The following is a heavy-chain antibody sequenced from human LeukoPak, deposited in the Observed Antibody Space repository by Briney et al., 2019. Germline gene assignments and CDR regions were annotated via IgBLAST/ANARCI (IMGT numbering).Heavy chain of an antibody. CDR3: ARLRSCGGDSYAFDI. Sequence: GESLKISCKASGYSFTSYWIGWVRQMPGKGLEWMGIIYPGDSDTRYSPSFQGQVTISADKSIGTAYLQWSSLKASDTAMYYCARLRSCGGDSYAFDIWGQGTMVTVSS. D-gene: IGHD2-21*02. V-gene: IGHV5-51*01. CDR2: IYPGDSDT. CDR1: GYSFTSYW. J-gene: IGHJ3*02.